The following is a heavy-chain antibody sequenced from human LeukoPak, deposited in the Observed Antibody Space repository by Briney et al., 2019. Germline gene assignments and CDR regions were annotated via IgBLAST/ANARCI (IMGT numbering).Heavy chain of an antibody. CDR2: INPSGGST. V-gene: IGHV1-46*01. J-gene: IGHJ3*02. CDR3: AGPNIRGGATAKGAFDI. D-gene: IGHD1-26*01. Sequence: ASVKVSCKASGGTFSSYAISWVRQAPGQGLEWMGIINPSGGSTSYAQKFQGRVTMTRDTSTSTVYMELSSLRSEDTAVYYCAGPNIRGGATAKGAFDIWGQGTMVTVSS. CDR1: GGTFSSYA.